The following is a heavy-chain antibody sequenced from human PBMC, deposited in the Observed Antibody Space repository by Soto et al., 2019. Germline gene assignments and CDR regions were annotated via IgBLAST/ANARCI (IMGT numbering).Heavy chain of an antibody. Sequence: EVQLLESGGALVQPGGSLRLSCAASGFTFSSYAMNWVRQAPGKGLEWVSAISGSGGSTYYADSVEGRFLISRDNSTNTLYRQMTSLRAEDTAVYYRAKDVSYGDPFVYWGQGTLVTVSS. V-gene: IGHV3-23*01. D-gene: IGHD4-17*01. CDR2: ISGSGGST. CDR3: AKDVSYGDPFVY. J-gene: IGHJ4*02. CDR1: GFTFSSYA.